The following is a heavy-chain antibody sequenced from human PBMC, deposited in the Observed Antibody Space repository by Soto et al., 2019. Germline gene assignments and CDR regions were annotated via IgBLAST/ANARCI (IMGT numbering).Heavy chain of an antibody. Sequence: QVQLVQSGAEVKKPGASVKVSCKASGYTFTSYYMHWVRQAPGQGLEWMGIINPSGGSTSYAQKSPCRVTMTRDTSTSTVYMELSSLRSEDTAVYYCAREYYDILTGYPLDYYYFGMDVWGQGTTVTVSS. V-gene: IGHV1-46*01. J-gene: IGHJ6*02. CDR2: INPSGGST. D-gene: IGHD3-9*01. CDR1: GYTFTSYY. CDR3: AREYYDILTGYPLDYYYFGMDV.